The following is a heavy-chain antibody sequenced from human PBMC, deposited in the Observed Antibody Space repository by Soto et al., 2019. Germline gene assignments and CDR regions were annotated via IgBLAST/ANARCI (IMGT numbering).Heavy chain of an antibody. CDR1: GFIFRNYA. CDR2: IGGPGTDT. D-gene: IGHD5-18*01. CDR3: ARGDTAMPMNYYYGMDV. Sequence: GSLRLSCAASGFIFRNYAMSWVRQSPGKGLEWVSSIGGPGTDTYYTDSVKGRFTVSRDNSMSTLFLQMSGLRVEDTAVYYCARGDTAMPMNYYYGMDVWGQGTTVTVSS. V-gene: IGHV3-23*01. J-gene: IGHJ6*02.